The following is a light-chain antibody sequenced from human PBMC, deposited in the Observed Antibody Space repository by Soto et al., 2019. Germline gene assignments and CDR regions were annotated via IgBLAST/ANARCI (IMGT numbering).Light chain of an antibody. CDR1: SSDVGGYNY. Sequence: QSALTQPRSVSGSPGQSVTISCTGTSSDVGGYNYISWYQQHPGKAPKLMIYDVGKRPSGVPDRLSGSKSGNTASLTISGLQAEDEADYYCCSYAGRYTYVFGTGTKVTVL. CDR2: DVG. J-gene: IGLJ1*01. CDR3: CSYAGRYTYV. V-gene: IGLV2-11*01.